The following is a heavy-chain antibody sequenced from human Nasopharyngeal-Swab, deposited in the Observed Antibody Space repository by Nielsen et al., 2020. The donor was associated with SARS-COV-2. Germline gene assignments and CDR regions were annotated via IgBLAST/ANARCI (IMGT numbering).Heavy chain of an antibody. J-gene: IGHJ5*02. CDR1: VFTFSDYY. Sequence: LSLTCAASVFTFSDYYMSWIRQAPGKGLEWVSYISSSSSYTNYADSVKGRFTISRDNAKNSLYLQMNSLRAEDTAVYYCARDRGGGWFGDAGFDPWGQGTLVTVSS. V-gene: IGHV3-11*06. CDR3: ARDRGGGWFGDAGFDP. CDR2: ISSSSSYT. D-gene: IGHD3-3*01.